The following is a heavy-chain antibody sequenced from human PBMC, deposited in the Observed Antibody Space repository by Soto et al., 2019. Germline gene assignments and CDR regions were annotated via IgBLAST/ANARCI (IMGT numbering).Heavy chain of an antibody. J-gene: IGHJ6*02. CDR2: IYSGGST. D-gene: IGHD3-10*01. V-gene: IGHV3-53*02. CDR3: ARDGGLAEDGMDV. CDR1: GFIVSGNY. Sequence: EVRLVETGRDLIQPGGSLRLSCAASGFIVSGNYMSWVRQAPGKGLEWVSVIYSGGSTYYADSVKGRFTISRDNSKNTLYLQMNSLRADDTAVYYCARDGGLAEDGMDVWGQGTTVTVSS.